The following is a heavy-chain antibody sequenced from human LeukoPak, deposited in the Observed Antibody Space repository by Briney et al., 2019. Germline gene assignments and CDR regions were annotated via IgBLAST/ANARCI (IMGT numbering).Heavy chain of an antibody. V-gene: IGHV4-61*02. CDR1: GGSISSGNYF. CDR3: AREDVLEPSAIWYIDP. D-gene: IGHD2-2*01. CDR2: IYNIGST. Sequence: PSETLSLTCTVSGGSISSGNYFWSWIRQSAGQGLEWIGRIYNIGSTNYNPSLKSRVTISIDTSKNQFSLKLSSATAADTAVYYCAREDVLEPSAIWYIDPWGQGTLVTVSS. J-gene: IGHJ5*02.